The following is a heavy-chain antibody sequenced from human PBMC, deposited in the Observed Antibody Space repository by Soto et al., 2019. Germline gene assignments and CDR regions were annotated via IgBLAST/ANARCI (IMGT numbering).Heavy chain of an antibody. V-gene: IGHV1-69*06. CDR3: ARGGLVVVTAQSYYYGMEV. CDR2: IIPIFGTA. Sequence: SVNVAFKASRGTFSSYSIILLRHAPLQWLELMGVIIPIFGTANYAQKFQGRVTITADKSTNTAYMELSSLRSEDTAVYYCARGGLVVVTAQSYYYGMEVWGQRHPVTVSS. CDR1: RGTFSSYS. D-gene: IGHD2-21*02. J-gene: IGHJ6*02.